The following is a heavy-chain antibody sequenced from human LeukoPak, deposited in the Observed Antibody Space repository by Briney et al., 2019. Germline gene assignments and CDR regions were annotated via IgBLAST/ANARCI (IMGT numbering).Heavy chain of an antibody. CDR3: AKDSAVAGMGYYYGMDV. V-gene: IGHV3-30*18. D-gene: IGHD6-19*01. CDR1: GFTFSSYG. CDR2: ISYDGSNK. Sequence: GRSLRLSCAASGFTFSSYGVHWVRQAPGKGLEWVAVISYDGSNKYYADSVKGRFTISRDNSKNTLYLQMNSLRAEDTAVYYCAKDSAVAGMGYYYGMDVWGQGTTVTVSS. J-gene: IGHJ6*02.